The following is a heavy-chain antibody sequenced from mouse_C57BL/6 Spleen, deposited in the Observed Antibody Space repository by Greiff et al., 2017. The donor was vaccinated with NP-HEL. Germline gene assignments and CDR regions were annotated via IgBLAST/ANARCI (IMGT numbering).Heavy chain of an antibody. Sequence: VQLQQSGAELVRPGTSVKVSCKASGYAFTNYLIEWVKQRPGQGLEWIGVINPGSGGTNYNEKFKGKATLTADKSSSTAYMQLSSLTSEDSAVYFSARSGSNYGFAYWGQGTLVTVSA. CDR1: GYAFTNYL. V-gene: IGHV1-54*01. CDR2: INPGSGGT. CDR3: ARSGSNYGFAY. D-gene: IGHD2-5*01. J-gene: IGHJ3*01.